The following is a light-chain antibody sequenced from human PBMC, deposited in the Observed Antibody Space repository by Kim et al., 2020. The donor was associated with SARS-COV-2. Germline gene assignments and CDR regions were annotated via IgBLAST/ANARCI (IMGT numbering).Light chain of an antibody. J-gene: IGLJ1*01. CDR1: KLGDKY. CDR2: QDS. Sequence: PGQTAGLTCSGDKLGDKYACWYQQKPGQSPVLVIYQDSKRPSGIPERFSGSNSGNTATLTISGTQAMDEADYYCQAWDSSTHNYVFGAGTKVTVL. CDR3: QAWDSSTHNYV. V-gene: IGLV3-1*01.